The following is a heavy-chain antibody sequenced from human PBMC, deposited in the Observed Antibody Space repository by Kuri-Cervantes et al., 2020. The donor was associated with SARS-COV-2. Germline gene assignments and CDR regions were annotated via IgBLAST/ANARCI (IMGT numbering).Heavy chain of an antibody. D-gene: IGHD3-22*01. CDR1: GFTFSSYW. CDR3: TTDYVQDYYDSSGYSEYFQH. Sequence: GGSLRLSCAASGFTFSSYWMHWVRQAPGKGLVWVSRINSDGSSTSYADSVKGRFTISRDNAKNTLYLQMNSLRAEDTAVYYCTTDYVQDYYDSSGYSEYFQHWGQGTLVTVSS. J-gene: IGHJ1*01. CDR2: INSDGSST. V-gene: IGHV3-74*01.